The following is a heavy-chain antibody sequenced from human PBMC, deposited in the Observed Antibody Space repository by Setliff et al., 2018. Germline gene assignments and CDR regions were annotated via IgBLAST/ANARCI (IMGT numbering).Heavy chain of an antibody. Sequence: GESLKISCKGSGYTFSNYWVGWVRQMPGKGLEWMGVIYAGDSDTRYSPSFQGQVTFSADKSISTAYLQWRSLKASDSATYYCARVVGADGMGTDYWGQGTVVTVSS. J-gene: IGHJ4*02. D-gene: IGHD2-15*01. CDR1: GYTFSNYW. CDR2: IYAGDSDT. V-gene: IGHV5-51*01. CDR3: ARVVGADGMGTDY.